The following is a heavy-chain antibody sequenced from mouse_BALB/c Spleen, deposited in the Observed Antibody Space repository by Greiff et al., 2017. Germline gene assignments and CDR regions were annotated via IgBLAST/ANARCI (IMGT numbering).Heavy chain of an antibody. D-gene: IGHD2-12*01. CDR1: GFDFSRYW. CDR2: INPGSSTI. CDR3: ARLSYYRFAY. Sequence: EVQLVESGGGLVQPGGSLNLSCAASGFDFSRYWMSWARQAPGKGQEWIGEINPGSSTINYTPSLKDKFIISRDNAKNTLYLQMSKVRSEDTALYYCARLSYYRFAYWGQGTLVTVSA. V-gene: IGHV4-2*02. J-gene: IGHJ3*01.